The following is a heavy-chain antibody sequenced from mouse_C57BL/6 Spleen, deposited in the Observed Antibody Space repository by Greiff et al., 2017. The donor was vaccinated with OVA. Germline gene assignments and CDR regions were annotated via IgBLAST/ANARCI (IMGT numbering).Heavy chain of an antibody. J-gene: IGHJ2*01. CDR3: ASRGGYYSDD. D-gene: IGHD1-1*02. Sequence: QVQLQQPGAELVMPGASVKLSCEASGYTFTGYWMHWVKQGPGQGLEWIGEIDPTDSYTNYTQKFKGKSTLAVDKTSSTAYMPRSSLTSEDSAVYYCASRGGYYSDDWGQGTTLTVSS. CDR1: GYTFTGYW. V-gene: IGHV1-69*01. CDR2: IDPTDSYT.